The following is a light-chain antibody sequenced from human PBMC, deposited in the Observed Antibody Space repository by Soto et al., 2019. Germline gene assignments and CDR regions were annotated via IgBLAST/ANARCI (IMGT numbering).Light chain of an antibody. CDR1: QSVSSSY. Sequence: PGERVTLSCRASQSVSSSYLTWYQQKPGQAPRLLIYGASTRATGIPARFSGSGSGTDFTLTISSLQPEDFAAYYCQQDYNLPLTFGGGTKVDIK. V-gene: IGKV3D-7*01. CDR3: QQDYNLPLT. CDR2: GAS. J-gene: IGKJ4*01.